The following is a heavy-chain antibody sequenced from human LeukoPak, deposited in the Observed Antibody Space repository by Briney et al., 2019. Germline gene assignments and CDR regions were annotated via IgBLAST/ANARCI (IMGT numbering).Heavy chain of an antibody. Sequence: ASVKVSCKASGYTFSSYGISWVRQAPGQGLGWMGWISAYNGNTNYVQKLQGRVTMTTDTSTSTAYMELRSLRSDDTAVYYCARDSPDCYSSGYLYYFDYWGQGTLVTVSS. CDR2: ISAYNGNT. D-gene: IGHD3-22*01. V-gene: IGHV1-18*01. J-gene: IGHJ4*02. CDR3: ARDSPDCYSSGYLYYFDY. CDR1: GYTFSSYG.